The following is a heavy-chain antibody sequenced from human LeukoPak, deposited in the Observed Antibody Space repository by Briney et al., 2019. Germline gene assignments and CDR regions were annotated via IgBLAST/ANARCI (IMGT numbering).Heavy chain of an antibody. CDR1: GFTFDDYA. D-gene: IGHD6-13*01. CDR2: ISWNSGSI. CDR3: AKALPGISAFDI. Sequence: GRSLRLSCAASGFTFDDYAMHWVRQAPGKGLEWVSGISWNSGSIGYADSVKGRLTISRDNAKNSLYLQMNSLRAEDTALYYCAKALPGISAFDIWGQGTMVTVSS. J-gene: IGHJ3*02. V-gene: IGHV3-9*01.